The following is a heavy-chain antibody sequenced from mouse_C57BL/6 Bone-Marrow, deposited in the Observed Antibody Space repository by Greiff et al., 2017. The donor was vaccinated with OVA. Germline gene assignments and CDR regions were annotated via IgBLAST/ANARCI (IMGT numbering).Heavy chain of an antibody. V-gene: IGHV1-55*01. J-gene: IGHJ2*01. CDR2: IYPGSGST. CDR3: ARRYDYDDRP. CDR1: GYTFTSYW. D-gene: IGHD2-4*01. Sequence: QVQLKESGAELVKPGASVKMSCKASGYTFTSYWITWVKQRPGQGLEWIGDIYPGSGSTNYNEKFKSKATLTVDTSSSTAYMQLSSLTSEDSAVYYCARRYDYDDRPWGQGTTLTVSS.